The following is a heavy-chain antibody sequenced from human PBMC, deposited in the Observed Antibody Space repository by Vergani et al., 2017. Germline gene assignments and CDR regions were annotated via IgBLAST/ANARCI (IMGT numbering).Heavy chain of an antibody. CDR1: GGSISSYY. V-gene: IGHV4-59*01. Sequence: QVQLQESGPGLVKPSETLSLTCTVSGGSISSYYWSWIRQPPGKGLEWIGYIYYSGSTNYNPSLKSRVTISVDTSKNQFSLKLSSVTAADTAVYYCAREEGGSCVVRGGGWFDPWGQGTLVTVSS. J-gene: IGHJ5*02. D-gene: IGHD2-21*01. CDR2: IYYSGST. CDR3: AREEGGSCVVRGGGWFDP.